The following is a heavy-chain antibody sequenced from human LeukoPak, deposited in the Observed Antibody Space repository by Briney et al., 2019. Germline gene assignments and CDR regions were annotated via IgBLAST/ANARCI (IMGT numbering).Heavy chain of an antibody. V-gene: IGHV3-23*01. CDR3: ARKALGYRLAYGDY. CDR2: ISANGGST. J-gene: IGHJ4*02. D-gene: IGHD5-12*01. CDR1: GFTFSSYA. Sequence: GGSLRLSCAASGFTFSSYAMSWVRQAPGKGLEWVSAISANGGSTFYADSVKGRFTVSRDSSKDTLYLQMNSLRAEDTAVYFCARKALGYRLAYGDYWGQGTLVTVSS.